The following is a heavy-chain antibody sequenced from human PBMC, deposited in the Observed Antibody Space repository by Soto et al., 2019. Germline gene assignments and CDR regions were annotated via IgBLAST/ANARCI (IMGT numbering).Heavy chain of an antibody. D-gene: IGHD2-8*01. Sequence: GASVKVSCKASGGTFSSYAISWVRQAPGQGLEWMGGIIPIFGTANYAQKFQGRVTITADESTSTAYMELSSLRSEDTAVYYCARDKQAHCTKDVYRYWGQGTLVTVSS. V-gene: IGHV1-69*13. CDR1: GGTFSSYA. CDR3: ARDKQAHCTKDVYRY. CDR2: IIPIFGTA. J-gene: IGHJ4*02.